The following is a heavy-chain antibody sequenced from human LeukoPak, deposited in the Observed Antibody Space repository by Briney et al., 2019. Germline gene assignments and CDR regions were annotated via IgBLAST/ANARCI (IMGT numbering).Heavy chain of an antibody. Sequence: GGSLRLSCAASGFTFTSYTMICVRQAPGKGLEWVSSISSSSSYIYYADSVKGRFTISRDNAKNSLYLQMNSLRAEDTAVYYCAKSTWSTYYFDYWGQGTLVTVSS. CDR3: AKSTWSTYYFDY. CDR1: GFTFTSYT. J-gene: IGHJ4*02. CDR2: ISSSSSYI. V-gene: IGHV3-21*06. D-gene: IGHD5/OR15-5a*01.